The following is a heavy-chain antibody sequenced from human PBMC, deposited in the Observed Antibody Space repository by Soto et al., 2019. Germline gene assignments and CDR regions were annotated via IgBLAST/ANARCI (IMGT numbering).Heavy chain of an antibody. V-gene: IGHV5-10-1*01. CDR3: ARVDTPLDKPTRYHYGMDV. Sequence: PGASLKISCKGSGYSFTSYWISWVRQMPGKGLEWMGRIDPSDSYTNYSPSFQGHVTISADKSISTAYLQWSSLKASDTAMYYCARVDTPLDKPTRYHYGMDVWGQGTTVPVSS. CDR1: GYSFTSYW. D-gene: IGHD3-3*01. J-gene: IGHJ6*02. CDR2: IDPSDSYT.